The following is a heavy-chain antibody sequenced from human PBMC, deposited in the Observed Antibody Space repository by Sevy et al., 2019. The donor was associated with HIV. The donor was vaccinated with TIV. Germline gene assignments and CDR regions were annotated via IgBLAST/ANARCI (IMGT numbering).Heavy chain of an antibody. CDR3: ARGPPDGSYDYFDY. CDR1: EFTFSSYN. V-gene: IGHV3-21*06. Sequence: LSLTCAASEFTFSSYNMNWVRQAPGKWLEWVSSISGSSNYIYYAESVKGRFRISRDNVKDTLYLQMNSLRADDTAVYYCARGPPDGSYDYFDYWGQRTLVTVSS. CDR2: ISGSSNYI. J-gene: IGHJ4*02. D-gene: IGHD1-26*01.